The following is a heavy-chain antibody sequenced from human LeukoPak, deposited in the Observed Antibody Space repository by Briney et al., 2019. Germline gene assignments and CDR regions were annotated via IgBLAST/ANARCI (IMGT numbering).Heavy chain of an antibody. CDR2: IYYTGST. Sequence: SETLSFTCTVSGGSLSSYYWSWLRQPPGKGLEWLAYIYYTGSTNYNPSLKSRVTISVDTSENQFPLRLSSVNAADTAVYYCAKLTGTYFDYWGQGTLVTVSS. D-gene: IGHD7-27*01. CDR1: GGSLSSYY. J-gene: IGHJ4*02. V-gene: IGHV4-59*01. CDR3: AKLTGTYFDY.